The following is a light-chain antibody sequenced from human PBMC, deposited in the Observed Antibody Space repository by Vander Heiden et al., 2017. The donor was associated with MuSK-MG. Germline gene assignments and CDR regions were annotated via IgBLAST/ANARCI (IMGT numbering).Light chain of an antibody. V-gene: IGKV1-39*01. CDR3: QQSDTTPIFT. J-gene: IGKJ3*01. CDR1: ENINNY. CDR2: AAS. Sequence: DIQTTQSPLSLSASVGDRVTLTCRASENINNYLNWYQQRPGKAPKLLIFAASRLESGVPSRFSGSGYGTDFTLTITSLQPEDFATYYCQQSDTTPIFTFGHGTKVDIK.